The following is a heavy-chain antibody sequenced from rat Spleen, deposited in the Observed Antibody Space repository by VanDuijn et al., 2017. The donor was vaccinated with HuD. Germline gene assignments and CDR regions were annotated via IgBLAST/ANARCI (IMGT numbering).Heavy chain of an antibody. J-gene: IGHJ2*01. D-gene: IGHD3-5*01. CDR1: GFTFSDYN. CDR3: ARPTGGFDY. CDR2: ISYDGSST. Sequence: EVQLVESGGGLVQPGRSLKLSCAASGFTFSDYNMAWVRQAPKKGLEWVATISYDGSSTYYRDSVKGRFTISRDNAKSALYLQMGSLRSEDTATYYCARPTGGFDYWGQGVMVTVSS. V-gene: IGHV5S10*01.